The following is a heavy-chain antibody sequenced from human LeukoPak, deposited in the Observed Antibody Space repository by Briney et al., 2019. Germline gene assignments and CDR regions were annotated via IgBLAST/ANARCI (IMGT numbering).Heavy chain of an antibody. Sequence: PSETLSLTCTVSGGSINNYYWSWIRQPAGKGLEWIGRIYSSGSTNYSPSLKSRVTISVDTSKTQFSLRLSSVTAADTAVYYCARGPDTRGYSYYFDYWGQGTLVSVSS. V-gene: IGHV4-4*07. CDR2: IYSSGST. J-gene: IGHJ4*02. D-gene: IGHD5-18*01. CDR3: ARGPDTRGYSYYFDY. CDR1: GGSINNYY.